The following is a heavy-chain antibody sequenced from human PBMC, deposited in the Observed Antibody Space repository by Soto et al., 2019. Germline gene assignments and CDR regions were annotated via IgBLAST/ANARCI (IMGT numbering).Heavy chain of an antibody. J-gene: IGHJ1*01. CDR3: ARAGSRDEWLVRAEYFQH. CDR1: GGSISSYY. V-gene: IGHV4-59*01. D-gene: IGHD6-19*01. CDR2: IYYSGST. Sequence: SETLSLTCTVSGGSISSYYWSWIRQPPGKGLEWIGYIYYSGSTNYNPSLKSRVTISVDTSKNQFSLKLSSVTAADTAVYYCARAGSRDEWLVRAEYFQHWGQGTLVTVSS.